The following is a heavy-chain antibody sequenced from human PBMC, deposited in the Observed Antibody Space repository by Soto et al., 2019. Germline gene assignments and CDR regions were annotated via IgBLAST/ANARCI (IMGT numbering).Heavy chain of an antibody. V-gene: IGHV3-30*04. J-gene: IGHJ4*02. CDR3: ARSRSGAVADSFDS. CDR1: GFTFRRHA. D-gene: IGHD3-10*01. Sequence: QVHLVESGGGVVQPGRSLRLSCAASGFTFRRHAVHWVRQAPGKGLEWVAVVSSDGSAKYYLDSVKGRFTSSRDNSKNTAFLQRNSLSSEDTAVYYCARSRSGAVADSFDSWGQGTLVTVST. CDR2: VSSDGSAK.